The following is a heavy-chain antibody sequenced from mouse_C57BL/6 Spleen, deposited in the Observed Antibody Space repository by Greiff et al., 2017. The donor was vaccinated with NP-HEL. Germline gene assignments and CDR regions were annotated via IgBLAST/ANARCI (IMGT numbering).Heavy chain of an antibody. J-gene: IGHJ3*01. D-gene: IGHD4-1*01. CDR2: IYPRSGNT. V-gene: IGHV1-81*01. CDR3: ARELGREWFAY. CDR1: GYTFTSYG. Sequence: QVQLQQSGAELARPGASVKLSCKASGYTFTSYGISWVKQRTGQGLEWIGEIYPRSGNTYYNEKFKGKATLTADKSSSTAYMELRSLTSEDSAVYFCARELGREWFAYWGQGTLVTVSA.